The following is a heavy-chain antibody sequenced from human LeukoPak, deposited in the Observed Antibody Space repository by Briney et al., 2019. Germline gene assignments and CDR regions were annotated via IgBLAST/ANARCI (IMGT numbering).Heavy chain of an antibody. CDR2: IKQDGSEK. J-gene: IGHJ1*01. CDR1: GFTFSSYW. V-gene: IGHV3-7*03. Sequence: GGSLRLSCAASGFTFSSYWMSWVRQAPGKGLEWVANIKQDGSEKYYVDSVKGRFTISRDNAKNSLYLQMNSLRAEDTAVYYCAKQHSSDWNGVAEYFQHWGQGTLVTVSS. D-gene: IGHD6-19*01. CDR3: AKQHSSDWNGVAEYFQH.